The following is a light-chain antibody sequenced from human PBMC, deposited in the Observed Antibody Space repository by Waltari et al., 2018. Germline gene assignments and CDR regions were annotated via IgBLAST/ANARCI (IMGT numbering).Light chain of an antibody. Sequence: DIQMTQSPPTLSASVGDSVALTCRASQSISSWLAWYQQKPGKAPKRLIYKASSLESGVPSRFSGSGSGTEFTLTISSLQPDDFATYYCQQYNSYSHTFGPGTKVDIK. CDR1: QSISSW. J-gene: IGKJ3*01. CDR2: KAS. CDR3: QQYNSYSHT. V-gene: IGKV1-5*03.